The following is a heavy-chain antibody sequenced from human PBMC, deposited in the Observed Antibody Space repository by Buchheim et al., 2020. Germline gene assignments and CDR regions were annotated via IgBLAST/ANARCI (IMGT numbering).Heavy chain of an antibody. CDR2: IYSGGST. CDR1: TFSVNANF. D-gene: IGHD5-24*01. V-gene: IGHV3-66*01. J-gene: IGHJ4*02. CDR3: ARGDGYNYLAY. Sequence: EVPLVVSGGGLVQPGGSLRLSCEASTFSVNANFMNWVRQAPGKGLEWVSIIYSGGSTFYAESVKGRFTISRDTSKTTVYLQMNSLRVEDTAVYYCARGDGYNYLAYWGRGTL.